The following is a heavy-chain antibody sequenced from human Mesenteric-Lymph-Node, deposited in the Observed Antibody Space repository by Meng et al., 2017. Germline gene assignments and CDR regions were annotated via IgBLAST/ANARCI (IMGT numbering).Heavy chain of an antibody. CDR3: ARGFNGDNSDAFGY. CDR2: ISTSGNTI. Sequence: QVQLVVSGGGLVKPGGSLRLSCAASGFTFSDYYMSWIRQAPGKGLEWISYISTSGNTIYYTDSVKGRFAISRDNAKNSLYLQMSSLRAEDTAVYYCARGFNGDNSDAFGYWGQGTLVTVSS. CDR1: GFTFSDYY. J-gene: IGHJ4*02. V-gene: IGHV3-11*01. D-gene: IGHD4-23*01.